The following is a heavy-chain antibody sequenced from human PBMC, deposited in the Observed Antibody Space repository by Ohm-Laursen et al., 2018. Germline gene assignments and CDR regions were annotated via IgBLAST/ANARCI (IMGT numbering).Heavy chain of an antibody. CDR1: GFTFSDYY. CDR3: ARHQSSGYLDWYFDL. CDR2: ISSSGNTI. J-gene: IGHJ2*01. V-gene: IGHV3-11*01. D-gene: IGHD3-22*01. Sequence: SLRLSCAASGFTFSDYYMSWIRQAPGRGLEWVSYISSSGNTIYYADSVKGRFTISRDNAKNSLYLQMNSLRAEDTAVYYCARHQSSGYLDWYFDLWGRGTLVTVSS.